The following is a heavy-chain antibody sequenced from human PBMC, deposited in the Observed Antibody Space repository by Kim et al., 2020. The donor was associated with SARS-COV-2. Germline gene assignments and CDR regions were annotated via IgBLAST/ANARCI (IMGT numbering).Heavy chain of an antibody. V-gene: IGHV3-30*18. CDR3: AKDAGSDSSGPSAFDY. D-gene: IGHD3-22*01. J-gene: IGHJ4*02. CDR1: GFTFSSYG. CDR2: ISYDGSNK. Sequence: GGCLRLSCAASGFTFSSYGMHWVRQAPGKGLEWVAVISYDGSNKYYADSVKGRFTISRDNSKNTLYLQMNSLRAEDTAVYYCAKDAGSDSSGPSAFDYWGQGTLVTVSS.